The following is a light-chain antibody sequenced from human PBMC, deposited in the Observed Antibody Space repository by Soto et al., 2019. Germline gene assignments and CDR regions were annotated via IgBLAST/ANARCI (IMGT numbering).Light chain of an antibody. CDR1: SSDIGANND. CDR2: EVS. V-gene: IGLV2-14*01. CDR3: SSYTTTTRL. Sequence: QSVLTQPASVSGSPGQSITISCTGTSSDIGANNDVSWFQQRPGKAPTLIIYEVSNRPSGVSTHFSGSKSGNTASLTISGILHEVEAEYCCSSYTTTTRLFGGGTKLTVL. J-gene: IGLJ3*02.